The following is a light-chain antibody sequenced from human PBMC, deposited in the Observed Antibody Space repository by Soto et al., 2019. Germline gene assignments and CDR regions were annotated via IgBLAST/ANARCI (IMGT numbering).Light chain of an antibody. J-gene: IGLJ2*01. Sequence: SYELTQPPSVSVSPGQTASITCSGDKLGDKYACWYQQKPGQSPVLVIYQDSKRPSGIPERFSGSNSGNTATLTISGTQAMDEADYYCQEWDRSTAVVFGGGTKLTV. V-gene: IGLV3-1*01. CDR3: QEWDRSTAVV. CDR2: QDS. CDR1: KLGDKY.